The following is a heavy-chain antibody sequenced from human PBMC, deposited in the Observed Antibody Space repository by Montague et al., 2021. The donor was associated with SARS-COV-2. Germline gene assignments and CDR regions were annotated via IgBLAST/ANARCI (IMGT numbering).Heavy chain of an antibody. J-gene: IGHJ6*02. D-gene: IGHD3-10*01. CDR2: VIHSGTT. CDR1: GASFSGYY. V-gene: IGHV4-34*12. Sequence: SETLSLTCHVYGASFSGYYWSWVRQSPGKGLEWIGEVIHSGTTNYNPSLKGRVTISIDSSNDRFSLRLTSLTAAATGVYYCASGEFFYYGSGNYYRSALDDWGQGTTVTVSS. CDR3: ASGEFFYYGSGNYYRSALDD.